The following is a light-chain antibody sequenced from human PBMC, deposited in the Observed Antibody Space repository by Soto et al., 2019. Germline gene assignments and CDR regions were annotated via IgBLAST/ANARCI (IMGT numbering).Light chain of an antibody. CDR2: AAS. Sequence: IQLTQSPSSLSASVGDRVTITCRASQGVSSHLAWYQQKPGTAPKLLMYAASTLQSGVPSRFSGSGSGTEFPVAVSRLQPEDFATYRCPQHIGYPYSFGQGTKLQIK. V-gene: IGKV1-9*01. CDR1: QGVSSH. CDR3: PQHIGYPYS. J-gene: IGKJ2*03.